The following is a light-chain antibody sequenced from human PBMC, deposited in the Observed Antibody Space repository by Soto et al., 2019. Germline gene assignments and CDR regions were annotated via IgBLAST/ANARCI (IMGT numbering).Light chain of an antibody. Sequence: EIVMTQSPATLSVSPGERATLSCRGSQSVGSNLAWYQQKPGQAPRLLIYGASTRATGVPARFSGSGSGTEFTFTISSLQSEDFAVYYCQQHNGWPLTFGGGTKVEIK. CDR3: QQHNGWPLT. CDR2: GAS. CDR1: QSVGSN. J-gene: IGKJ4*01. V-gene: IGKV3-15*01.